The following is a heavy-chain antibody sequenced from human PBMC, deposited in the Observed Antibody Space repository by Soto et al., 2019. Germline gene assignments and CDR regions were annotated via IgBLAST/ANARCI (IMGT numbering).Heavy chain of an antibody. Sequence: EVQLLESGGGLVQPGGSLRLSCAASGFTFSSYAMSWVRQAPGKGLEWVSAISGSGGSTYYADSVKGRFTISRDNSKNTLYLEMNSLRAEDTGVYYRAKERWEGDGMDVWGQGATVTVSS. CDR1: GFTFSSYA. CDR3: AKERWEGDGMDV. V-gene: IGHV3-23*01. D-gene: IGHD1-26*01. J-gene: IGHJ6*02. CDR2: ISGSGGST.